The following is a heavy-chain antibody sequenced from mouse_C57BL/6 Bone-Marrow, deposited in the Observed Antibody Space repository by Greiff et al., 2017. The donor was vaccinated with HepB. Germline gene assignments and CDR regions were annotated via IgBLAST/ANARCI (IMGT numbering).Heavy chain of an antibody. J-gene: IGHJ3*01. Sequence: QVQLQQPGAELVKPGASVKLSCKASGYTFTSYWMQWVKQRPGQGLEWIGEIDPSDSYTNYNQKFKGKATLTVDTSSSTAYMQLSSLTSEDSAVYYCARGGGLCGWFAYWGQGTLVTVSA. CDR1: GYTFTSYW. CDR3: ARGGGLCGWFAY. CDR2: IDPSDSYT. D-gene: IGHD1-1*02. V-gene: IGHV1-50*01.